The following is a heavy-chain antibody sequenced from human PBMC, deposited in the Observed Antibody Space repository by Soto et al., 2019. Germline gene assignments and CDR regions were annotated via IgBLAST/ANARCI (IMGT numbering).Heavy chain of an antibody. J-gene: IGHJ6*02. D-gene: IGHD6-13*01. CDR1: GFTSSSYG. V-gene: IGHV3-30*18. Sequence: PGGSLRLSCAASGFTSSSYGMHWVRQAPGKGLEWVAVISYDGSNKYYADSVKSRFTISRDNSKNTLYLQMNSLRAEDTAVYYCAKTLSIAAALDVWGQGTTVTVSS. CDR2: ISYDGSNK. CDR3: AKTLSIAAALDV.